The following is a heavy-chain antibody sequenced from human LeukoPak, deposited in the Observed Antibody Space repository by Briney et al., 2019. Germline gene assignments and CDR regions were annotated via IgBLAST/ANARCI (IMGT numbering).Heavy chain of an antibody. D-gene: IGHD3-22*01. J-gene: IGHJ3*02. CDR2: IYYSGST. V-gene: IGHV4-59*01. CDR3: ARADGNYYDSSGYYKLYHDAFDI. CDR1: GGSISSYY. Sequence: SETLSLTCTVSGGSISSYYWSWIRQPPGKGLEWIGCIYYSGSTNYNPSLKSRVTISVDTSKNQFSLKLSSVTAADTAVYYCARADGNYYDSSGYYKLYHDAFDIWGQGTMVTVSS.